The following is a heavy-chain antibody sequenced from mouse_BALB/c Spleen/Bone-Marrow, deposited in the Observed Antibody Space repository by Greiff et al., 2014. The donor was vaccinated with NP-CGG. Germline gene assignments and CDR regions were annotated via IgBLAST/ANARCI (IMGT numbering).Heavy chain of an antibody. Sequence: VQLVESGGGLVQPGGSLRLSCAPSGSPFTDYYMNWVRQTPGKALEWVGFIRNKANGYTTEYSASVKGRFTISRDNSQNILYLQMNTLRAEDSATYYCARDKGRVFFDYWGQGTTLTVSS. J-gene: IGHJ2*01. CDR3: ARDKGRVFFDY. CDR2: IRNKANGYTT. CDR1: GSPFTDYY. V-gene: IGHV7-3*02.